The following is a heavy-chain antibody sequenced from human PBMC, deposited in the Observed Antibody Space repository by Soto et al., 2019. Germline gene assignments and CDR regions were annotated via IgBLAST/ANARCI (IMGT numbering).Heavy chain of an antibody. D-gene: IGHD4-17*01. J-gene: IGHJ3*01. CDR2: IFYSGST. Sequence: ETLSLTCTVSGGSISSYYWSWIRQPPGKGLEWIGYIFYSGSTNYNPSLKSRVTMSVDTSKNQFSLKLSSVTAADTAVYYCARRYGRAFAFWGRGTMVTVSS. V-gene: IGHV4-59*08. CDR3: ARRYGRAFAF. CDR1: GGSISSYY.